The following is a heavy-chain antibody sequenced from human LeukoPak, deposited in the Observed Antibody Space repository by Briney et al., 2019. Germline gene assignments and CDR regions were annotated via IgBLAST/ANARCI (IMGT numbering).Heavy chain of an antibody. J-gene: IGHJ4*02. V-gene: IGHV1-69*05. D-gene: IGHD5-18*01. CDR1: GGTFSSYA. Sequence: SVKVSCKASGGTFSSYAISWVRQAPGQGLEWMGGIIPIFGTANYAQKFQGRVTITTDESTSTAYMELSSLRSEDTAVYYCARDRTGYSYGDMGYWGQGTLVAVSS. CDR2: IIPIFGTA. CDR3: ARDRTGYSYGDMGY.